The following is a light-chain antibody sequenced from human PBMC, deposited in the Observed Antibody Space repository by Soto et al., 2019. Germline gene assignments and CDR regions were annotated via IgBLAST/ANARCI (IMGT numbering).Light chain of an antibody. Sequence: DIVSMPSPATVSLPPEERATLSCMASQSVNKYIPWFQQKLGQPPRLLIYDTSNRATGIPPRFSGSGSGTDFTLIFISLEPEDIAVYYCQQRFNWPWTFGQGSKEE. V-gene: IGKV3-11*01. CDR1: QSVNKY. CDR2: DTS. J-gene: IGKJ1*01. CDR3: QQRFNWPWT.